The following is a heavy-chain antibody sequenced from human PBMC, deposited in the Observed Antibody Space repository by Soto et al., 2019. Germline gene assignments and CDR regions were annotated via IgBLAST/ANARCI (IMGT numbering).Heavy chain of an antibody. CDR3: ATALGCRSTSCTLDY. CDR2: IIPVSGAA. D-gene: IGHD2-2*01. V-gene: IGHV1-69*01. Sequence: QVQLVQSGAEVKKPGSSVKVSCKASGGTFGSYAFSWVRQAPGQGLEWMGGIIPVSGAAPYAQKFQGRVTITADESTSTDYMELSSLSSQDTAVYYCATALGCRSTSCTLDYWGQGTRVIVSS. J-gene: IGHJ4*02. CDR1: GGTFGSYA.